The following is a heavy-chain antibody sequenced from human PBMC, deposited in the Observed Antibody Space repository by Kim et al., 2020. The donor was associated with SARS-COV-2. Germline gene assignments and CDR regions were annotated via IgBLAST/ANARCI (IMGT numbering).Heavy chain of an antibody. J-gene: IGHJ6*02. V-gene: IGHV3-30*18. CDR1: GFTFSSYG. Sequence: GGSLRLSCAASGFTFSSYGMHWVRQAPGKGLEWVAVISYDGSNKYYADSVKGRFTISRDNSKNTLYLQMNSLRAEDTVVYYCAKDRHDILTGYYIWGNPYYYYYGMDVWGQGTTVTVSS. CDR3: AKDRHDILTGYYIWGNPYYYYYGMDV. CDR2: ISYDGSNK. D-gene: IGHD3-9*01.